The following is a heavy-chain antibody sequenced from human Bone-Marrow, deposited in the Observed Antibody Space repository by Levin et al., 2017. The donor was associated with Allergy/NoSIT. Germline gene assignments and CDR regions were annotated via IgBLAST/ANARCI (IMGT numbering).Heavy chain of an antibody. Sequence: SGPTLVKHTQTLTLTCTFSGFSLSTSGVGVGWIRQPPGKTLEWLVFIYWDDDKRYSPSLKSRLTITKDTPNNQVVLTMTNMDPMDTATYFCAHRRLYRASWNEGYFDYWGQGILVTVSS. CDR2: IYWDDDK. D-gene: IGHD1-1*01. CDR1: GFSLSTSGVG. CDR3: AHRRLYRASWNEGYFDY. V-gene: IGHV2-5*02. J-gene: IGHJ4*02.